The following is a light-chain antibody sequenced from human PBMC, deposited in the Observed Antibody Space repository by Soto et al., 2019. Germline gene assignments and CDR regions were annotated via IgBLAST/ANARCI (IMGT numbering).Light chain of an antibody. CDR3: SSYTSSSTLDV. V-gene: IGLV2-14*01. CDR2: EVS. CDR1: SSDVGGYNY. J-gene: IGLJ1*01. Sequence: QSVLTQPASVSGSPGQSITISCTGTSSDVGGYNYVSWYQQHPGKAPKLMIYEVSNRPSGVSNRFSGSKSGNTASLTISGLXAEDEADYYCSSYTSSSTLDVFGTGTKV.